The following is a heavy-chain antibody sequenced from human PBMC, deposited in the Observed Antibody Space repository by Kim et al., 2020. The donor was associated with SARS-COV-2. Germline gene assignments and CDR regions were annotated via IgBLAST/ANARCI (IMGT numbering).Heavy chain of an antibody. V-gene: IGHV3-30*18. CDR3: AKDMDSGTAAGSNFDY. Sequence: GGSLRLSCAASGFTFSSYGMHWVRQAPGKGLEWVAVISYDGSNKYYADSVKGRFTISRDNSKNTLYLQMNSLRAEDTAVYYCAKDMDSGTAAGSNFDYWG. D-gene: IGHD6-13*01. J-gene: IGHJ4*01. CDR1: GFTFSSYG. CDR2: ISYDGSNK.